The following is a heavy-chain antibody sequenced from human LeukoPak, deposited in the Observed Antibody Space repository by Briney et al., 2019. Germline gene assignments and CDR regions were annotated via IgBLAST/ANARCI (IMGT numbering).Heavy chain of an antibody. D-gene: IGHD4-11*01. V-gene: IGHV3-15*07. CDR3: TTGLHYYFDY. CDR2: ITTKTDVSTT. J-gene: IGHJ4*02. Sequence: XLARITTKTDVSTTDFAAPVKGIFTISRDDSKNTFFLHMNSLKIEDTAVYYCTTGLHYYFDYWSQGTPVTVSS.